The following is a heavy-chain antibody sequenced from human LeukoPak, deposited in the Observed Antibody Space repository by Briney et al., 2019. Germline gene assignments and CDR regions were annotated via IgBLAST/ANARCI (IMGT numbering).Heavy chain of an antibody. Sequence: GGSLRLSCAASGFTSTNFAMNWVRQAPGKGLEWVSVIYSGGSTYYADSVKGRFTISRDNSKNTLYLQMNSLRAEDTAVYYCAREGGRRRSNYDFWSGYYPHYYGMDVWGQGTTVTVSS. CDR2: IYSGGST. CDR3: AREGGRRRSNYDFWSGYYPHYYGMDV. V-gene: IGHV3-53*01. J-gene: IGHJ6*02. CDR1: GFTSTNFA. D-gene: IGHD3-3*01.